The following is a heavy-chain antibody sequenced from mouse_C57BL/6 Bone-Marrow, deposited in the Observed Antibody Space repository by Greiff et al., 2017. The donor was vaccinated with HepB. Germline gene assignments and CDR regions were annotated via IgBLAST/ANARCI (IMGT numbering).Heavy chain of an antibody. Sequence: EVMLVESGAELVRPGASVKLSCTASGFNIKDDYMHWVKQRPEQGLEWIGWIDPENGDTEYASKFQGKATITADTSSNTAYLQLSSLTSEDTAVYYCTTILLLDYWGQGTTLTVSS. V-gene: IGHV14-4*01. CDR1: GFNIKDDY. J-gene: IGHJ2*01. CDR3: TTILLLDY. CDR2: IDPENGDT.